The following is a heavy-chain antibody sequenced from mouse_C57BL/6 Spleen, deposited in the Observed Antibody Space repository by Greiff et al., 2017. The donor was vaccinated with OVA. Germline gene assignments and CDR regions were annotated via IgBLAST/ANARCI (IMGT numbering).Heavy chain of an antibody. CDR1: GYTFTSYG. CDR3: AREGGSLYFDY. J-gene: IGHJ2*01. V-gene: IGHV1-81*01. Sequence: QVQLQQSGAELARPGASVKLSCKASGYTFTSYGISWEKQRTGQGLEWIGEIYPRSGNTYYNEKFKGKATLTADKSSSTAYMELRSLTSEDSAVYFCAREGGSLYFDYWGQGTTLTVSS. D-gene: IGHD6-2*01. CDR2: IYPRSGNT.